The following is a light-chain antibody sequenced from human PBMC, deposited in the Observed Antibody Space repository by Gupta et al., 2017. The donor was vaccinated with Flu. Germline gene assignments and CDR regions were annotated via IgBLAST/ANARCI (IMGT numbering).Light chain of an antibody. CDR2: GNN. CDR3: QSYDSSLIGYV. CDR1: SSNIGTVYD. V-gene: IGLV1-40*01. J-gene: IGLJ1*01. Sequence: QSVLTQPPSVSGAPGQRVTISCTGHSSNIGTVYDVHWYQQLPGTAPKLLIYGNNNRPSGVSDRFSGSKSGTSASLAITGLQAEDEADYYCQSYDSSLIGYVFGTGTKVTVL.